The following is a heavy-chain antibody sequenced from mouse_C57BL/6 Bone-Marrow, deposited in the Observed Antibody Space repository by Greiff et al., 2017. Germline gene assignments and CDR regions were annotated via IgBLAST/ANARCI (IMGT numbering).Heavy chain of an antibody. CDR1: GFNIKDYY. Sequence: EVQLQQSGAELVRPGASVKLSCTASGFNIKDYYMHWVKQRPEQGLEWIGRIDPEDGDTEYAPKFQGKATMTADTSSNTAYLQLSRLTSENTAVYYCTETYYSNYEGFAYWGQGTLVTVSA. J-gene: IGHJ3*01. D-gene: IGHD2-5*01. CDR2: IDPEDGDT. CDR3: TETYYSNYEGFAY. V-gene: IGHV14-1*01.